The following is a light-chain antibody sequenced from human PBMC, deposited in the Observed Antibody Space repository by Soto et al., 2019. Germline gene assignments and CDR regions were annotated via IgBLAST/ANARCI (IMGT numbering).Light chain of an antibody. CDR2: DAS. CDR1: RSISSW. J-gene: IGKJ2*01. V-gene: IGKV1-5*01. CDR3: QQYNSYWYT. Sequence: DIQMTQSPSTLSASVGDRVTITCRASRSISSWLAWYQQKPGKAPKLLIYDASSLESGVPSRFSGSGSGTEFTLTISSLQPDDFATYYCQQYNSYWYTFGQGTKVDI.